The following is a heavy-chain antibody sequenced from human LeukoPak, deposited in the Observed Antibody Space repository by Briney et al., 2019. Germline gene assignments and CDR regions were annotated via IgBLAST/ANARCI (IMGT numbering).Heavy chain of an antibody. CDR1: GFTFSSYG. CDR2: ISYDGSNK. V-gene: IGHV3-30*18. CDR3: AKDARYCSGGSCYETNYYYYYYMDV. Sequence: GGSLRLSCAASGFTFSSYGMHWVRQAPGKGLEWVAVISYDGSNKYYADSVKGRFTISRDNSKNTLYLQMNSLRAEDTAVYYCAKDARYCSGGSCYETNYYYYYYMDVWGKGTTVTISS. D-gene: IGHD2-15*01. J-gene: IGHJ6*03.